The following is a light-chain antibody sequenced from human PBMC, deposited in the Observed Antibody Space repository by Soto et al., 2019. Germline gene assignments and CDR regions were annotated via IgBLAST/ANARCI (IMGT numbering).Light chain of an antibody. CDR3: ASWDDSLSGVV. J-gene: IGLJ2*01. V-gene: IGLV1-47*02. CDR1: SSNIESNC. CDR2: SDN. Sequence: QSVLTQTPSASGTPGQRVTISCSGSSSNIESNCVYWYQHLPGAAPKVLINSDNRRPSAVPDRCSGSKSGASSSLPTIWLLSEDEADYYCASWDDSLSGVVFXGGTKVTVL.